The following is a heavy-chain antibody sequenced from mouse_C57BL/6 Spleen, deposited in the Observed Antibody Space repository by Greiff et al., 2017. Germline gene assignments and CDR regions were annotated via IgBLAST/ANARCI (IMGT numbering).Heavy chain of an antibody. V-gene: IGHV1-15*01. Sequence: QVQLKESGAELVRPGASVTLSCKASGYTFTDYEMHWVKQTPVHGLEWIGAIDPETGGTAYNQKFKGKAILTADKSSSTAYMALRSLTSEDSAVYYCTRSARAIYYDYDGYFDVWGTGTTVTVSS. CDR2: IDPETGGT. CDR3: TRSARAIYYDYDGYFDV. CDR1: GYTFTDYE. J-gene: IGHJ1*03. D-gene: IGHD2-4*01.